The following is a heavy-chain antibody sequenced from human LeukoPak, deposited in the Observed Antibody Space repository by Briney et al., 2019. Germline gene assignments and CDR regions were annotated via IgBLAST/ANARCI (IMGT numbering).Heavy chain of an antibody. D-gene: IGHD1-26*01. Sequence: PGGSLRLSCAASGFTFSSYSMNWVRQAPGKGLEWVSGISWNSGSIGHADSVKGRFTISRDNAKNSLYLQMNSLRAEDTALYYCAKDALVGATFWDAFDIWGQGTMVTVSS. V-gene: IGHV3-9*01. CDR3: AKDALVGATFWDAFDI. J-gene: IGHJ3*02. CDR2: ISWNSGSI. CDR1: GFTFSSYS.